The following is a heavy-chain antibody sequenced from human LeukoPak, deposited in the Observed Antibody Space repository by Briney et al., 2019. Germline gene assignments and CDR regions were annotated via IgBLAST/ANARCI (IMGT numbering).Heavy chain of an antibody. CDR1: GYTFTGYY. CDR3: ARDLRYCSGGSCYGYYYFDY. CDR2: INPNSGGT. Sequence: ASVTVSCTASGYTFTGYYMHWVRQAPGQGLEWMGRINPNSGGTNYAQKFQGRVTMTRDTSISTAYMELSRLRSDDTAVYYCARDLRYCSGGSCYGYYYFDYWGQGTLVTVSS. D-gene: IGHD2-15*01. J-gene: IGHJ4*02. V-gene: IGHV1-2*06.